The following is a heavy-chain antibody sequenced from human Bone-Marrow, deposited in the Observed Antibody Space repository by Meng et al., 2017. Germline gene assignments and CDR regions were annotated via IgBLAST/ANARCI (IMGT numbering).Heavy chain of an antibody. CDR2: INHSGRT. D-gene: IGHD4-11*01. Sequence: SETLSLTCVVSGGSFSDYYWRWIRQPPGQGLEWIGEINHSGRTNYNPSLESRATISVDTSQNNLSLKLSSVTAADSAVYYCARGPTTMAHDFDYWGQGTLVTVSS. CDR3: ARGPTTMAHDFDY. J-gene: IGHJ4*02. CDR1: GGSFSDYY. V-gene: IGHV4-34*01.